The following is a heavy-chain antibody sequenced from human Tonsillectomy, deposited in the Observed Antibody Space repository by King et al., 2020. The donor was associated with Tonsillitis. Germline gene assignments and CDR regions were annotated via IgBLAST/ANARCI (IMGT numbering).Heavy chain of an antibody. J-gene: IGHJ4*02. D-gene: IGHD1-1*01. CDR1: GGSISSYY. V-gene: IGHV4-59*01. CDR2: IYYSGST. CDR3: AREDNYYFDY. Sequence: QLQESGPGLVKPSETLSLTCTFSGGSISSYYWSWIRQPPGKGLEWIGYIYYSGSTNYNPSLKSRVTISVDTSKNQFSLNLSSVTAADTAVYYCAREDNYYFDYWGQGTLVTVSS.